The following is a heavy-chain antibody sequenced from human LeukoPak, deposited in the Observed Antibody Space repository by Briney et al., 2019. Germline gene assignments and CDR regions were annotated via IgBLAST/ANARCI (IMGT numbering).Heavy chain of an antibody. CDR2: INHSGST. D-gene: IGHD5-18*01. CDR3: ARLGGYSYGTIDY. CDR1: GGSFSGYY. Sequence: SETLSPTCAVYGGSFSGYYWSWIRQPPGKGLEWIGEINHSGSTNYNPSLKSRVTITVDTSKNQFSLKLSSVTAADTAVYYCARLGGYSYGTIDYWGQGTLVTVSS. V-gene: IGHV4-34*01. J-gene: IGHJ4*02.